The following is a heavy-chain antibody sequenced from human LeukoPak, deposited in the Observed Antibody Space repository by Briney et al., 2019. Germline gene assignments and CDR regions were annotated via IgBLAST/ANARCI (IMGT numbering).Heavy chain of an antibody. CDR3: ARAREGNYYYYYMDV. D-gene: IGHD1-26*01. J-gene: IGHJ6*03. Sequence: ASVKVSCKASGGTFSSYAISWVRQAPGQGLEWMGWINPNSGGTNYAQKFQGRVTMTRDTSISTAYMELSRLRSDDTAVYYCARAREGNYYYYYMDVWGKGTTVTISS. CDR1: GGTFSSYA. CDR2: INPNSGGT. V-gene: IGHV1-2*02.